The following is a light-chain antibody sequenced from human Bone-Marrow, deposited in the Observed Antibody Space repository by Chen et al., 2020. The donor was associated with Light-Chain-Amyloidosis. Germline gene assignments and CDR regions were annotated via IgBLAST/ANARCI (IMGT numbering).Light chain of an antibody. CDR3: SSYTTSSTLV. CDR1: SSAVGGFNY. CDR2: DVS. Sequence: QSSLTQPASVSGSPGQPITISCTGTSSAVGGFNYVSWYQQHPGKAPQLMIYDVSNRPSGVSNRFSGSRSGDPASLTISGLQAEDEADDYCSSYTTSSTLVFGGGTKLTVL. J-gene: IGLJ3*02. V-gene: IGLV2-14*01.